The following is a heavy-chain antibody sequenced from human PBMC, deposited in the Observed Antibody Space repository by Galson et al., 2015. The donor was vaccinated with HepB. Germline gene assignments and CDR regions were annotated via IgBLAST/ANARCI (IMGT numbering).Heavy chain of an antibody. V-gene: IGHV3-73*01. Sequence: KVSCKASGYSFSNYGISWVRQASGKGLEWVGRIRSKANDYATAYGASVKGRFTISRDDSKNTAFLHLSGLKTEDTAMYYCTSHYFYDTSSSSPTFDYWGQGILVTVSS. D-gene: IGHD3-22*01. J-gene: IGHJ4*01. CDR3: TSHYFYDTSSSSPTFDY. CDR1: GYSFSNYG. CDR2: IRSKANDYAT.